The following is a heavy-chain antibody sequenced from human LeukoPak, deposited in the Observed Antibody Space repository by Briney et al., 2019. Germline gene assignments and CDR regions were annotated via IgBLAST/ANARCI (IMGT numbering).Heavy chain of an antibody. V-gene: IGHV4-59*08. CDR3: ARHGKWQQNQLTYYYGMDV. Sequence: PSETLSLTCTVSGGSISSYYWSWIRQPPGKGLEWIGYISYSGSTHYNPSLKSRVTISIDTSKNQFSLKLSSVTAADTAAYFCARHGKWQQNQLTYYYGMDVWGQGTTVTVSS. J-gene: IGHJ6*02. CDR2: ISYSGST. D-gene: IGHD2-2*01. CDR1: GGSISSYY.